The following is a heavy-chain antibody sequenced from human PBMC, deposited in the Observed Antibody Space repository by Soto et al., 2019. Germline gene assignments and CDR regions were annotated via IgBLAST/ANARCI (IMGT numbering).Heavy chain of an antibody. V-gene: IGHV4-34*01. CDR3: ATGRPSSSSRPDYYYMDV. Sequence: SETLSLTCAVYGGSFSGYYWSWIRQPPGKGLEWIGEINHSGSTNYNPSLKSRVTISVDTYKNQFSLKLSSVTAADTAVYDCATGRPSSSSRPDYYYMDVWGKGTTVTVSS. CDR1: GGSFSGYY. J-gene: IGHJ6*03. D-gene: IGHD6-6*01. CDR2: INHSGST.